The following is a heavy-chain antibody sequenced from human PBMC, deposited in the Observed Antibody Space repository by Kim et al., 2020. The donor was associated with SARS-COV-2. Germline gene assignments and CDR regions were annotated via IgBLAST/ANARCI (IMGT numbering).Heavy chain of an antibody. D-gene: IGHD3-16*02. V-gene: IGHV4-4*02. J-gene: IGHJ4*02. CDR3: ARDHTWGSYRYLDY. Sequence: NPSLMRRVTISVDKSKNQFSLTLSSVTAADTAVYYCARDHTWGSYRYLDYWGQGTLVTVSS.